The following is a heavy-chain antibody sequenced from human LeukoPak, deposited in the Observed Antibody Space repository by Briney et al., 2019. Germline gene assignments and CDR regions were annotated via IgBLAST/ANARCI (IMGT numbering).Heavy chain of an antibody. CDR3: ARSSSASSVVSP. CDR2: IYYSGST. J-gene: IGHJ5*02. CDR1: GGSISSYY. Sequence: NPSETLSLTCTVSGGSISSYYWSWIRQPPGKGLEWIGYIYYSGSTNYNPSLKSRVTISVDTSKNQFSLKLSSVTAADTAVYYCARSSSASSVVSPWGQGTLVTVSS. V-gene: IGHV4-59*08. D-gene: IGHD6-6*01.